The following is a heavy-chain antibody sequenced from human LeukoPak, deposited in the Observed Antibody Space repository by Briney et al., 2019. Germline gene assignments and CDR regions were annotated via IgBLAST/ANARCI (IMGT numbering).Heavy chain of an antibody. Sequence: PGGSLRLSCAASGFTFNYAWMSWVRQVPGKGLEWVGQTVSEIDGGTTDYAAPVKGRFTISRDDAKSTLYLQMNSLKIEDTAVYYCTTDEDWNYARKDVWGQGATVIVSS. CDR3: TTDEDWNYARKDV. D-gene: IGHD1-7*01. CDR2: TVSEIDGGTT. V-gene: IGHV3-15*04. J-gene: IGHJ6*02. CDR1: GFTFNYAW.